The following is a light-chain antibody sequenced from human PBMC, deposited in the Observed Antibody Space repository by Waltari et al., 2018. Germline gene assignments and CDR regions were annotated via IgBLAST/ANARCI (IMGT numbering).Light chain of an antibody. V-gene: IGLV2-14*01. CDR1: SRHVGFYNY. CDR3: NSYTGSSAWV. J-gene: IGLJ3*02. CDR2: DVS. Sequence: QSALTQPTSVSGSPGQSITIPCTGTSRHVGFYNYVSWYQQYPGKVPQLLIYDVSDRPSGVSSRFSGSKSGNTAFLTISGLQADDEADYYCNSYTGSSAWVFGGGTKLTVL.